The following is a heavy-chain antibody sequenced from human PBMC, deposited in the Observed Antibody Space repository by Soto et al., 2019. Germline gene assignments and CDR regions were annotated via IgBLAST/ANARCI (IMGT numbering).Heavy chain of an antibody. CDR3: ARGFSYYDILTGYSASF. CDR1: GYTFTSYA. D-gene: IGHD3-9*01. Sequence: ASVKVSCKASGYTFTSYAMHWVRQAPGQRLEWMGWINAGNGNTKYSQKFQGRVTITRDTSASTAYMELSSLRSEDTAVYYCARGFSYYDILTGYSASFWGQGTMVTVSS. V-gene: IGHV1-3*01. CDR2: INAGNGNT. J-gene: IGHJ3*01.